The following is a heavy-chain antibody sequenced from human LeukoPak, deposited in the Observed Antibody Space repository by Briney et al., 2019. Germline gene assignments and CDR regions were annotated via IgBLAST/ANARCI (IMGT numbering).Heavy chain of an antibody. V-gene: IGHV3-33*01. CDR3: ARDSSGYGDYYPDY. CDR2: IWYDGSNK. J-gene: IGHJ4*02. CDR1: GFTFSSYG. Sequence: PGRSLRLSCAASGFTFSSYGMHWVRQAPGKGLEWVAVIWYDGSNKYYADSVKGRFTISRDNSKNTLYLQMNSLRAEDTAVYYCARDSSGYGDYYPDYWGQGTLVTVSS. D-gene: IGHD4-17*01.